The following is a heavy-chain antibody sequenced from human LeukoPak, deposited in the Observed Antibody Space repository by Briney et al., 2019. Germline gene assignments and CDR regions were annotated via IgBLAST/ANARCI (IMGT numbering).Heavy chain of an antibody. CDR1: GFTFSSYG. Sequence: GGTLRLSCAASGFTFSSYGMSWVRQAPGKGLEWVSTISGSGGSTYYADSVKGRSTISRDNSQSTLYLQMNSLRAEDTAVYFCAKNDGNLPYYYYYMDVWGIGTTVTVSS. CDR2: ISGSGGST. V-gene: IGHV3-23*01. D-gene: IGHD1-1*01. CDR3: AKNDGNLPYYYYYMDV. J-gene: IGHJ6*03.